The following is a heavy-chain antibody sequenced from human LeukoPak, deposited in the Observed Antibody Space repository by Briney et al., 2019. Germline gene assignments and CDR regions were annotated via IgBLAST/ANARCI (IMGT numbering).Heavy chain of an antibody. CDR2: IIPIFGTA. CDR1: GGTFSSYA. V-gene: IGHV1-69*05. J-gene: IGHJ6*03. CDR3: ARATVPAAATDYYYYYYMDV. Sequence: APVKVSCKASGGTFSSYAISWVRQAPGQGLGWMGGIIPIFGTANYAQKFQGRATITTDESTSTAYMELSSLRSEDTAVYYCARATVPAAATDYYYYYYMDVWGKGTTVTVSS. D-gene: IGHD2-2*01.